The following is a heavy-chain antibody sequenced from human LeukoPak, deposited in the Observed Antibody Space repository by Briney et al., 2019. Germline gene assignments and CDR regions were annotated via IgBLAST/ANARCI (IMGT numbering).Heavy chain of an antibody. CDR3: ARPLSSGSPQGLPTSPHLDY. CDR1: GFIFNTYS. V-gene: IGHV3-21*01. CDR2: ISSTTSYI. D-gene: IGHD3-10*01. J-gene: IGHJ4*02. Sequence: PGGSLRLSCAASGFIFNTYSMNWVRQAPGKGLEWVSSISSTTSYIFYADSVKGRFTISRDNAKNSLYLQMTSLGAEDTAVYYCARPLSSGSPQGLPTSPHLDYWGQGTLVTVSS.